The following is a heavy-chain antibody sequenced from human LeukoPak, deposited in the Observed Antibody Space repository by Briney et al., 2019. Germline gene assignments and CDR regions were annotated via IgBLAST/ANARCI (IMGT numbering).Heavy chain of an antibody. V-gene: IGHV3-30*18. CDR1: GFTFSTYS. D-gene: IGHD2-2*01. Sequence: GGPLRLSCAASGFTFSTYSMHWLRQAPGKGLEGVAVVSYDESSIYYAAYVEGRFIISRKNSKNTLYLQMNSLRSEDTAVYYCTKAQLPRHELGNFYFDYWGQGTLVTVSS. CDR3: TKAQLPRHELGNFYFDY. J-gene: IGHJ4*02. CDR2: VSYDESSI.